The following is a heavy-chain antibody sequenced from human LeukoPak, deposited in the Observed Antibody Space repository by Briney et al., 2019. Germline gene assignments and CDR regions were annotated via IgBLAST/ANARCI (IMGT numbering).Heavy chain of an antibody. D-gene: IGHD6-19*01. CDR2: ISSSSSYI. CDR3: ARDLLSGWPDY. Sequence: GGSLRLSCAASGFAFSSYSMNWVRQAPGKGLEWVSSISSSSSYIYYADSVKGRFTISRDNAKNSLYLQMNSLRAEDTAVYYCARDLLSGWPDYWGQGTLVTVSS. CDR1: GFAFSSYS. V-gene: IGHV3-21*01. J-gene: IGHJ4*02.